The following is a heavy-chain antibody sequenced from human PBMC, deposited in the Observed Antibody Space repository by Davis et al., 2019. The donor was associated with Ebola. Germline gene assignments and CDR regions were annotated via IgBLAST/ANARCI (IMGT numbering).Heavy chain of an antibody. CDR2: INPSGGST. D-gene: IGHD6-6*01. CDR3: ASSVGSSSSAYYYYGVDV. V-gene: IGHV1-46*01. Sequence: ASVKVSCKASGYTFTSYYMHWVRQAPGQGLEWMGIINPSGGSTSYAQKFQGRVTMTRDTSTSTAYMELRSLRSDDTAVYYCASSVGSSSSAYYYYGVDVWGKGTTVTVSS. CDR1: GYTFTSYY. J-gene: IGHJ6*04.